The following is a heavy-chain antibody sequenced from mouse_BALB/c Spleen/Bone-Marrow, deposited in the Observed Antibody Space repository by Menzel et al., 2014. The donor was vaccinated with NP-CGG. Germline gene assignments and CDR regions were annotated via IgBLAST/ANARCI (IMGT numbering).Heavy chain of an antibody. Sequence: VQLQQSGAELVKPGASVKLSCTASGFNIKDTYMHWVKQRPEQGLEWIGRIDPANGNTKYDPKFQGKATITADTSPNTAYLQLSSLTSEDTAVYYCATMITDWYFDVWGAGTTVTVSS. J-gene: IGHJ1*01. D-gene: IGHD2-4*01. V-gene: IGHV14-3*02. CDR2: IDPANGNT. CDR1: GFNIKDTY. CDR3: ATMITDWYFDV.